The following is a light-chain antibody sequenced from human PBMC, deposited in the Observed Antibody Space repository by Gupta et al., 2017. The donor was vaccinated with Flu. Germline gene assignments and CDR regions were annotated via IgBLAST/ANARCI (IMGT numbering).Light chain of an antibody. CDR2: DTS. CDR3: QQRSIWPPVT. CDR1: QSLSSY. Sequence: ASLSLSPGERATLSCRASQSLSSYLAWYQQKPGQAPRLLIYDTSTRATGIPARFSGSGSGTDFTLTISSLEPEDFAVYYCQQRSIWPPVTFGGGTRIEIK. V-gene: IGKV3-11*01. J-gene: IGKJ4*01.